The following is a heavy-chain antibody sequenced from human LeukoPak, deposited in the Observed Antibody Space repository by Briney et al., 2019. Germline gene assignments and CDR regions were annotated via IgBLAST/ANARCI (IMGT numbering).Heavy chain of an antibody. CDR3: ARRSGWYFIRHGWFDP. CDR2: IYHSGST. Sequence: SETLSLTCAVSGGSISSSNWWSWVRQPPGKGLEWIGEIYHSGSTNYNPSLKSRVTISVDTSKNQFSLKLSSVTAADTAVYYCARRSGWYFIRHGWFDPWGQGTLVTVSS. D-gene: IGHD6-19*01. CDR1: GGSISSSNW. J-gene: IGHJ5*02. V-gene: IGHV4-4*02.